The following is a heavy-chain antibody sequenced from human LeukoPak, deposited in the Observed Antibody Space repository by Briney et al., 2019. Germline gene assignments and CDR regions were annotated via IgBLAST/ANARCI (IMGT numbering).Heavy chain of an antibody. Sequence: GGSLRLSCAASGFTFSSYSMNWVRQAPGKGLEWVSSISSSSSYIYYADSVKGRFTISRDNAKNSLYLQMNSLRAEDTAVYYCARDGKVGATKAFDIWGQGTMVTVSS. V-gene: IGHV3-21*01. D-gene: IGHD1-26*01. CDR3: ARDGKVGATKAFDI. CDR1: GFTFSSYS. CDR2: ISSSSSYI. J-gene: IGHJ3*02.